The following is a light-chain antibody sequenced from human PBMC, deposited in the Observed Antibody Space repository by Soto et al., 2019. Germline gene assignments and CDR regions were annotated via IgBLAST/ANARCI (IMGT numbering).Light chain of an antibody. CDR2: AAS. CDR3: QQTYSNLWT. CDR1: QGIRND. Sequence: AIQMTQSPSSLSASAGDRVTITCRASQGIRNDLGWYQQKPGKAPKLLIYAASTLHTGVPSRFSGRGSGTDFTLTINNLQREDFADYFCQQTYSNLWTFGQGTKVDIK. V-gene: IGKV1-6*02. J-gene: IGKJ1*01.